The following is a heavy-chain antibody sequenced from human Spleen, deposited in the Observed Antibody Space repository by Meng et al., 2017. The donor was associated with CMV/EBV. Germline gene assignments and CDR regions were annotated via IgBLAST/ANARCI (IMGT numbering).Heavy chain of an antibody. CDR2: IIPIFGTA. CDR1: GGTFSSYA. D-gene: IGHD2-2*01. J-gene: IGHJ6*02. CDR3: TTSLKGYCSSSSCYSDYYYYGMDV. Sequence: SVKVSCKASGGTFSSYAISWVRQAPGQGLEWMGGIIPIFGTANYAQKFQGRVTITTDESTSTAYMELSSLRSEDTAMYYCTTSLKGYCSSSSCYSDYYYYGMDVWGQGTTVTVSS. V-gene: IGHV1-69*05.